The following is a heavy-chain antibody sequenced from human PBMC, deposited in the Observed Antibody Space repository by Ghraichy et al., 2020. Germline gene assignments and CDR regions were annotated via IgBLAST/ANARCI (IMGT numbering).Heavy chain of an antibody. J-gene: IGHJ4*02. CDR1: GGSISSSSYY. Sequence: SETLSLTCTVSGGSISSSSYYWGWIRQPPGKGLEWIGSIYYSGSTYYNPSLKSRVTISVDTSKNQFSLKLSSVTAADTAVYYCAGTYGGNSPWRVDYWGQGTLVTVSS. CDR3: AGTYGGNSPWRVDY. D-gene: IGHD4-23*01. V-gene: IGHV4-39*01. CDR2: IYYSGST.